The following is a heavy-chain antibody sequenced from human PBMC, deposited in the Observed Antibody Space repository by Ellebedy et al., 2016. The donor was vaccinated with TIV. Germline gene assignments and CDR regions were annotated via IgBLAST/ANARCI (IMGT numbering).Heavy chain of an antibody. CDR2: IHTGGDT. J-gene: IGHJ4*02. D-gene: IGHD1-20*01. CDR3: ARRITGTYGDDALDI. V-gene: IGHV3-53*01. Sequence: GESLKISCAASGFTVSYTYMSWVRQAPGKGLEWVSVIHTGGDTYYADSVKGRFTISRDSSKNTLYLQMNSLRAEDTAVYYCARRITGTYGDDALDIWGPGTLVTVSA. CDR1: GFTVSYTY.